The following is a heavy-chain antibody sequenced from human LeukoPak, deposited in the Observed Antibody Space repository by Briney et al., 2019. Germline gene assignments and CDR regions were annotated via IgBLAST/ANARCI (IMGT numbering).Heavy chain of an antibody. V-gene: IGHV4-34*01. CDR3: ARGGYSYGYGFDP. Sequence: SETLSLTCAVYGGSFSGYYWSWIRQPPGKGLEWSGEINHSGSTNYNPSLKSRVTISVDTSKNQFSLKLSSVTAADTAVYYCARGGYSYGYGFDPWGQGTLVTVSS. CDR1: GGSFSGYY. CDR2: INHSGST. D-gene: IGHD5-18*01. J-gene: IGHJ5*02.